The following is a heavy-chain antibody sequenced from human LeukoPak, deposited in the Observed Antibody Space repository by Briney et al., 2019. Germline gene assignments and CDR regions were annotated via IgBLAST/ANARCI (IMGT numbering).Heavy chain of an antibody. CDR2: INPSGGST. D-gene: IGHD2-21*01. Sequence: ASVKVSCKASGYTFTTYYMHWVRQAPGQGLEWMGIINPSGGSTTYAQKFQGRVTLTRDTSISTAYMELSRLRSDDTAVYYCARGPGDFDYWGQGTLVTVSS. CDR1: GYTFTTYY. J-gene: IGHJ4*02. V-gene: IGHV1-46*01. CDR3: ARGPGDFDY.